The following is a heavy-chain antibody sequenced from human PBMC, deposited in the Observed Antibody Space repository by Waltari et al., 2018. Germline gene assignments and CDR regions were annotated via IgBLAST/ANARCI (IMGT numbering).Heavy chain of an antibody. Sequence: RGKGRGLIGEIKHSGVTNYNPSHKSRVTISVDTSKKQFSLRLNSVTAADTAVYYCARGPRIAVAGASFDYWGQGTQVTVSS. D-gene: IGHD6-19*01. CDR3: ARGPRIAVAGASFDY. J-gene: IGHJ4*02. V-gene: IGHV4-34*01. CDR2: IKHSGVT.